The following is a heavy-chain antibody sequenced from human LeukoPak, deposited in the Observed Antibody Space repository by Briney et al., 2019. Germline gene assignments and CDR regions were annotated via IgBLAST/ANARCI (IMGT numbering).Heavy chain of an antibody. CDR2: INGGGDKT. CDR3: AKVPLGYYGSGSYFWFDP. CDR1: GFSFTSYA. V-gene: IGHV3-23*01. Sequence: GGSLRLSCAASGFSFTSYAMSWVRQAPGKGLEWVSGINGGGDKTYYRDSVKGRITISRDNSKNTLYLQMNSLRAEDTAVYYCAKVPLGYYGSGSYFWFDPWGQGTLVTVSS. J-gene: IGHJ5*02. D-gene: IGHD3-10*01.